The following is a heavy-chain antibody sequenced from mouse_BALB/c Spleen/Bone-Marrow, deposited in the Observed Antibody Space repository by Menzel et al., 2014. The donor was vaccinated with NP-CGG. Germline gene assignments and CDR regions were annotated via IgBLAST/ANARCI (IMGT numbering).Heavy chain of an antibody. J-gene: IGHJ3*01. CDR2: ILPGSGST. CDR1: GYTFSSYW. D-gene: IGHD1-2*01. V-gene: IGHV1-9*01. CDR3: ARRGHGFAWFAY. Sequence: QVQLKESGTELMKPGAPVKISCKATGYTFSSYWIEWVNQRPGHGLEWIGEILPGSGSTNYNEKFKGKATFTADTSSNTAYMQLSSLTSEDSAVYYCARRGHGFAWFAYWGQGTLVTVSA.